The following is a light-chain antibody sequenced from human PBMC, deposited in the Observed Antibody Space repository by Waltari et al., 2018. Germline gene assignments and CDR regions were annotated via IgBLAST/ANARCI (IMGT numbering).Light chain of an antibody. CDR1: SSDVGGYNY. CDR3: SSYTSSSTFNYV. J-gene: IGLJ1*01. Sequence: QSALTQPASVSGSPGQSITISCTGTSSDVGGYNYASWYQQHPGKAPKLMFYEVSNRPSGVSNRFSGSKSGNTASLTISGLQAEDEADYYCSSYTSSSTFNYVFGTGTKVTVL. CDR2: EVS. V-gene: IGLV2-14*01.